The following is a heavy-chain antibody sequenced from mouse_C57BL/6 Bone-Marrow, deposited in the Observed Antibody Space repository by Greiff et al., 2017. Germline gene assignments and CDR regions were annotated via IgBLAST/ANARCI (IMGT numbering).Heavy chain of an antibody. CDR1: GFTFSDYY. Sequence: EVKLVESGGGLVQPGGSLKLSCAASGFTFSDYYMYWVRQTPEKRLEWVAYISNGGGSTYYPDTVKGRFTISRDNAKNTLYLQMSRLKSEDTAMYYCARLCQGNWYFDVWGTGTTVTVSS. CDR3: ARLCQGNWYFDV. V-gene: IGHV5-12*01. CDR2: ISNGGGST. D-gene: IGHD6-1*01. J-gene: IGHJ1*03.